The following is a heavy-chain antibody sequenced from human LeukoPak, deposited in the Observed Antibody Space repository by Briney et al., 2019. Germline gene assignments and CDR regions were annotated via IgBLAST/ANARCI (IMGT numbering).Heavy chain of an antibody. CDR3: AREASNGDYSPFDY. CDR2: INPNSGGT. D-gene: IGHD4-17*01. CDR1: GYTFTGYY. J-gene: IGHJ4*02. V-gene: IGHV1-2*02. Sequence: ASVKVSCKASGYTFTGYYMHWVRQAPGQELEWMGWINPNSGGTNYAQKFQGRVTMTRDTSISTAYMELSRLRSDDTAVYYCAREASNGDYSPFDYWGQGTLVTVSS.